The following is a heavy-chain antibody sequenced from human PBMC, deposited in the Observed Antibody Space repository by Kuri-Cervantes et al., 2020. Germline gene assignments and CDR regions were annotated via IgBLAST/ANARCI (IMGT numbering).Heavy chain of an antibody. Sequence: SLRLSCTASGFTFSSYGMHWVRQAPGKGLEWVAVISYDGSNKYYADSVKGRFTISRDNAKNSLYLQMNSLRAEDTAVYYCAISSVEYYYGSGAFDIWGQGTMVTVSS. V-gene: IGHV3-30*03. D-gene: IGHD3-10*01. CDR1: GFTFSSYG. CDR3: AISSVEYYYGSGAFDI. J-gene: IGHJ3*02. CDR2: ISYDGSNK.